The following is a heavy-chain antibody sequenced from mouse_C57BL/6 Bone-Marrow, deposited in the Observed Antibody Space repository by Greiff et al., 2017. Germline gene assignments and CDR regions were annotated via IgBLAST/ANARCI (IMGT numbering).Heavy chain of an antibody. CDR3: ARDYYGGYYFDY. Sequence: VQLQQSGAELARPGASVKLSCKASGYTFTSSGISWVKQRTGQGLEWIGEIYPRSGNTYYNEKFKGKATLTADKSSSTAYMELRSLTSEDSAVYFCARDYYGGYYFDYWGQGTTLTVSS. D-gene: IGHD1-1*01. CDR2: IYPRSGNT. J-gene: IGHJ2*01. CDR1: GYTFTSSG. V-gene: IGHV1-81*01.